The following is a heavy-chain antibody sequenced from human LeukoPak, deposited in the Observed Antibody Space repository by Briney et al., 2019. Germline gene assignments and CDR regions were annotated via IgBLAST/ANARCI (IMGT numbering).Heavy chain of an antibody. CDR3: ARRGYYDSSLYWYFDL. V-gene: IGHV4-30-4*01. Sequence: SQTLSLTCTVSGGSISTGDYYWSWIRQPPGKGLEWIGYIYYSGSTYYNPSLKSRVTISVDTSKNQFSLKLSSVTAADTAVYYCARRGYYDSSLYWYFDLWGRGTLVTVSS. CDR1: GGSISTGDYY. CDR2: IYYSGST. J-gene: IGHJ2*01. D-gene: IGHD3-22*01.